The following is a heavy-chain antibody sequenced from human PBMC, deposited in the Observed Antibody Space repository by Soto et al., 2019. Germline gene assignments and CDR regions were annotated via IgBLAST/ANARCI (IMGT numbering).Heavy chain of an antibody. D-gene: IGHD3-9*01. CDR1: GFTFSNAW. CDR3: TTGDTIFLYGMDV. J-gene: IGHJ6*02. Sequence: EVQLVESGGGLVKPGGSLRLSCAASGFTFSNAWMNWVRQAPGKGLEWVGRIKSKTDGGTTDYAAPVKGRFTISRDDSKITLYLQMNSLKTEDTAVYYCTTGDTIFLYGMDVWGQGTTVTVSS. V-gene: IGHV3-15*07. CDR2: IKSKTDGGTT.